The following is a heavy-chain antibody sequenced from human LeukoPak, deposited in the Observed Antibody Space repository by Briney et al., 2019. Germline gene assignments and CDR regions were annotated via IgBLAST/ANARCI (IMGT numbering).Heavy chain of an antibody. Sequence: EASVKVSCKTSGYTFTSYGITWVRQAPGQGLEWMGWISGYNGNTNYAQKLQGRVTMTTDTSTSTAYMELRSLRSDDTAVYYCARDLPAVLRYFDWLSSPNSGPLDYWGQGTLVTVSS. CDR1: GYTFTSYG. V-gene: IGHV1-18*01. D-gene: IGHD3-9*01. CDR2: ISGYNGNT. J-gene: IGHJ4*02. CDR3: ARDLPAVLRYFDWLSSPNSGPLDY.